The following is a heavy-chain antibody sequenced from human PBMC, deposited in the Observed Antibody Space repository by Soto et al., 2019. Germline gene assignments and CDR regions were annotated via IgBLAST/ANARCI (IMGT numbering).Heavy chain of an antibody. CDR3: AIPVTLVRGVTLDY. Sequence: QVLLVESGGGVVRPGGSLRLSCAASGFTFSSYGLHWVRQAPGKGLEWVAVISYDGSKRFYGDSVKGRFTISRDNSKNILYLQINSLRAEDTAVYYCAIPVTLVRGVTLDYWGQGTLVTVSS. CDR1: GFTFSSYG. V-gene: IGHV3-30*03. D-gene: IGHD3-10*01. CDR2: ISYDGSKR. J-gene: IGHJ4*02.